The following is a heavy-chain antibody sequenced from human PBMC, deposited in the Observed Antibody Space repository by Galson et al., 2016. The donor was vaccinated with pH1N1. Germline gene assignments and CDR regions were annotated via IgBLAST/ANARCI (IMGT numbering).Heavy chain of an antibody. CDR3: ASPHPGAPYYNYGVDV. CDR1: GGIFRSYA. CDR2: IIPNFATT. J-gene: IGHJ6*01. Sequence: SVKFSCKASGGIFRSYAISWVRQAPGQGLEWMVGIIPNFATTTYAQNFQGRVTITADGSTNPVYMKVRSLRPEDTAVYYCASPHPGAPYYNYGVDVWGQGTTVTVSS. D-gene: IGHD2-8*02. V-gene: IGHV1-69*13.